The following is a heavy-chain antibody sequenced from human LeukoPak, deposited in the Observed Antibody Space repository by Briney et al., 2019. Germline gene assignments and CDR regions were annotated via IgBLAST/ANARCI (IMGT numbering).Heavy chain of an antibody. D-gene: IGHD1-26*01. Sequence: GESLRLSCAASGFTFSSYAMSWVRQAPGKGLEWVSGISGSGDNTLYADSVKGRFTISRDNSKNTLYLEMNSLRAEDTAIYYCAKMKGHPLPKYYMDVWGQGTTVTVSS. CDR1: GFTFSSYA. V-gene: IGHV3-23*01. CDR2: ISGSGDNT. J-gene: IGHJ6*01. CDR3: AKMKGHPLPKYYMDV.